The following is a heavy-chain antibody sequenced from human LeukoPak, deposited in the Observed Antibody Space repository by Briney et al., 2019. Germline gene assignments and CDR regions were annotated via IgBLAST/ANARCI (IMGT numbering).Heavy chain of an antibody. Sequence: SETLSLTCTVSGGSISSSSYYWGWIRQPPGKGLEWIGSIYYSGSTNYNPSLKSRVTISVDTSKNQFSLKLSSVTAADTAVYYCARGRVHYDSSGYYYSGNYYMDVWGKGTTVTVSS. D-gene: IGHD3-22*01. J-gene: IGHJ6*03. CDR1: GGSISSSSYY. CDR3: ARGRVHYDSSGYYYSGNYYMDV. CDR2: IYYSGST. V-gene: IGHV4-39*07.